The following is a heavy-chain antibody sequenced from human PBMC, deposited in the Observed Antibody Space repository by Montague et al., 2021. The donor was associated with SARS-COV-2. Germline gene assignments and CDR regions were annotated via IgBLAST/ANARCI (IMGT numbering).Heavy chain of an antibody. D-gene: IGHD3-10*01. CDR1: GASISSRSYY. V-gene: IGHV4-39*07. CDR3: ARRGSSVWGVTVSAKLDS. J-gene: IGHJ4*02. CDR2: INQSGRT. Sequence: SETLSLTCTVSGASISSRSYYWGWIRQPPGKGLEWIGEINQSGRTNNNPSLKSRVIISVDTSKNQFSLKLSSVTAADTAVYYCARRGSSVWGVTVSAKLDSWGQGTLVIVSP.